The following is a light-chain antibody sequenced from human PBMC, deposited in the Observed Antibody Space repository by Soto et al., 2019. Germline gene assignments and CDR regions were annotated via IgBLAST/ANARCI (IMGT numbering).Light chain of an antibody. J-gene: IGLJ3*02. CDR2: EVS. CDR3: CSYAGSHTVV. V-gene: IGLV2-23*02. CDR1: SSDIGSHNL. Sequence: QSVLTQPASVSESPGQSITISCAGTSSDIGSHNLVSWYQHHPGKAPKLLIYEVSKRPSGLSNRFSGSKSGNTASLTISGLQAEDEADYYCCSYAGSHTVVFGGGTKLTVL.